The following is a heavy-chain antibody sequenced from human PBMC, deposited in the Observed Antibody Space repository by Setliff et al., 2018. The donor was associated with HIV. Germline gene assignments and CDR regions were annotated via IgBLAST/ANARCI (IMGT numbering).Heavy chain of an antibody. V-gene: IGHV4-31*03. CDR1: GGSISSGGYY. J-gene: IGHJ4*01. CDR2: IFYSGST. D-gene: IGHD5-12*01. Sequence: PSETLSLTCTVSGGSISSGGYYWSWIRQHPGKGLEWIGYIFYSGSTYYNPSLKSRVTISVDTSKNEFSLTLNSLTAADTAVYFCATLRWLRSKHSAYWGQGTLVTVS. CDR3: ATLRWLRSKHSAY.